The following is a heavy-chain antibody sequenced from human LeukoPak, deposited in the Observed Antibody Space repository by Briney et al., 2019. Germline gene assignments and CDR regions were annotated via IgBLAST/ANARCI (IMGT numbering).Heavy chain of an antibody. CDR3: AKGDWGFPVDY. V-gene: IGHV3-23*01. CDR2: ISVIGGRT. CDR1: GFTFSSYA. Sequence: GGSLRLSCAASGFTFSSYAMRWVRQAPGMGLEWVSGISVIGGRTNYADSVKGRFTISRDNSKNTLYLQMNSLRAEDTAVYYCAKGDWGFPVDYWGQGTLVTVSS. D-gene: IGHD7-27*01. J-gene: IGHJ4*02.